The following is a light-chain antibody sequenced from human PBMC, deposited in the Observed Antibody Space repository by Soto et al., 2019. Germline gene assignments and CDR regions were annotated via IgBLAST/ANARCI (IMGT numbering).Light chain of an antibody. CDR1: NTDVGSYNL. CDR3: SSYAGGRSWV. J-gene: IGLJ1*01. CDR2: EGS. Sequence: QSVLTQPASVSGSPGQSITISCTGTNTDVGSYNLVSWYQQHPGAAPKLMIYEGSKRPSGVSNRFSGSKSGNTASLTISGIQAEDEADYYCSSYAGGRSWVFGTGTKVTVL. V-gene: IGLV2-23*01.